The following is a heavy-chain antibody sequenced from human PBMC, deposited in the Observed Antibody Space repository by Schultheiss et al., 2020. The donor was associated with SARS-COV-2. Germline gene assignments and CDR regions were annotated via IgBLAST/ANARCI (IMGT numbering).Heavy chain of an antibody. Sequence: GSLRLSCAASGFTFSSYAMHWVRQAPGKGLEWVAVISYDGSNKYYADSVKGRFTISRDNSKNTLYLQMNSLRAEDTAVYYCASGDSGLNAFDIWGQGTMVTVSS. CDR3: ASGDSGLNAFDI. J-gene: IGHJ3*02. V-gene: IGHV3-30*01. CDR2: ISYDGSNK. D-gene: IGHD3/OR15-3a*01. CDR1: GFTFSSYA.